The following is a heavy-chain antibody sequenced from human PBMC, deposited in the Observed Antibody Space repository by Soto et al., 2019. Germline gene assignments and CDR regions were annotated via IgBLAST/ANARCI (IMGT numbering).Heavy chain of an antibody. CDR1: GYTFTSHY. CDR2: INANSGTT. CDR3: ARDRNLETSAWARDY. Sequence: QVQLVQSGAEVKKPGAAVEVSCKASGYTFTSHYVHWVRQAPGQGLEWMGLINANSGTTSYAQKFQGRVTMTRDTSTSTVYMELSRLRFEDTAVYYCARDRNLETSAWARDYWGQGTLVTVSS. J-gene: IGHJ4*02. V-gene: IGHV1-46*03. D-gene: IGHD6-19*01.